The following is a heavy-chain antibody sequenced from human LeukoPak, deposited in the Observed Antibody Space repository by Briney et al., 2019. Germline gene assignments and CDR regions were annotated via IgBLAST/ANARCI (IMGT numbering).Heavy chain of an antibody. J-gene: IGHJ4*02. V-gene: IGHV3-74*01. CDR2: VESNGRNT. Sequence: GGSLRLSCAASGFTFSTSWMHWVRQAPGKGLVWVSRVESNGRNTIYADSVKGRFTISRDNPKNTLYLQMNRLRAEDTAVYYCARDGSAYNFDYWGQGILVTVYS. CDR1: GFTFSTSW. CDR3: ARDGSAYNFDY. D-gene: IGHD3-16*01.